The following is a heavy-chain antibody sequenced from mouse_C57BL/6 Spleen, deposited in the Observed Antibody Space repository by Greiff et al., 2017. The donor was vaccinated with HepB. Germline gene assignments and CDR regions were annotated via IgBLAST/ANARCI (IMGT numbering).Heavy chain of an antibody. CDR3: ARIYYGNYDY. D-gene: IGHD2-1*01. Sequence: QVQLQQPGAELVRPGSSVKLSCKASGYTFTSYWMQWVKQRPIQGLEWIGNIDPSDSDTHYNQKFKDKATLTVDKSSSTAYMQLSSLTSEDSAVYYCARIYYGNYDYWGQGTTLTVSS. J-gene: IGHJ2*01. V-gene: IGHV1-52*01. CDR2: IDPSDSDT. CDR1: GYTFTSYW.